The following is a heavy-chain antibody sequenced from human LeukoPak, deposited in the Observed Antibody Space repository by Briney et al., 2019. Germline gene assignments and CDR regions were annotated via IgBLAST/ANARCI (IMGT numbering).Heavy chain of an antibody. Sequence: PSETLSLTCTVSGYSISSGYYWGWIRQPPGKGLEWIGSIYYSGSTYYNPSLKSRVTISVDTSKNQFSLKLSSVTAADTAVYYCAREIRDYYYMDVWGKGTTVTVSS. D-gene: IGHD3-3*02. CDR3: AREIRDYYYMDV. J-gene: IGHJ6*03. CDR2: IYYSGST. V-gene: IGHV4-38-2*02. CDR1: GYSISSGYY.